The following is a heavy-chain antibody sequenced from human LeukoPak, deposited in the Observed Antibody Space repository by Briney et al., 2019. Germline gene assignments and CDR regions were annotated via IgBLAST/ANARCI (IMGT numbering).Heavy chain of an antibody. CDR1: GFTFSIYA. CDR3: PKDFLTVTAGWDY. J-gene: IGHJ4*02. D-gene: IGHD6-25*01. CDR2: ISGSGGST. V-gene: IGHV3-23*01. Sequence: RTGGSLRLSCAASGFTFSIYAMSWVRQAPGKGLEWVSGISGSGGSTYYADSVKGRFTISRDNSKNTLFLQMNSLRAEDTAVYYCPKDFLTVTAGWDYWGQGPLVTVSS.